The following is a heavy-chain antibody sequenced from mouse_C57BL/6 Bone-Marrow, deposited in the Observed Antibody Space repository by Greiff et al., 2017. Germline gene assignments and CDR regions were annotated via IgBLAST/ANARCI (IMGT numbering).Heavy chain of an antibody. D-gene: IGHD1-1*01. CDR3: AQGGYYGSSLMDY. Sequence: VQLKESVAELVRPGASVKLSCTASGFNIKNTYMHWVKQRPEQGLEWIGRIDPANGNTKYAPKFQGKATITADTSSNTAYLQLSSLTSEDTAIYYCAQGGYYGSSLMDYWGQGTSVTVSS. J-gene: IGHJ4*01. CDR1: GFNIKNTY. CDR2: IDPANGNT. V-gene: IGHV14-3*01.